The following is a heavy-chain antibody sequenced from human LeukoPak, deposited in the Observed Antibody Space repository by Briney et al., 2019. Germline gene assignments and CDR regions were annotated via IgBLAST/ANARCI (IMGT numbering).Heavy chain of an antibody. CDR1: GFSVSDKY. D-gene: IGHD5-18*01. Sequence: GGSLRLSCAASGFSVSDKYMTWVRQAPGKGLEWLSIICSGGSTFYADSVKGRFTISRDTSKNTVYLEMNSLRLDDTAVYYCARGPHGLQLWHYFDYWGLGTLVTVSS. CDR2: ICSGGST. J-gene: IGHJ4*02. V-gene: IGHV3-66*02. CDR3: ARGPHGLQLWHYFDY.